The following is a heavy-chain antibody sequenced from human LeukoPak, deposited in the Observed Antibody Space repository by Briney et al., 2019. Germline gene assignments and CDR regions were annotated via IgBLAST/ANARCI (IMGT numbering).Heavy chain of an antibody. J-gene: IGHJ4*02. Sequence: ASVKVSCKASGYTFTSYGISWVRQATGQGLEWMGWMNPNSGNTGYAQKFQGRVTMTRNTSISTAYMELSSLRSEDTAVYYCARGLGCTNGVCYNYWGQGTLVTVSS. D-gene: IGHD2-8*01. CDR1: GYTFTSYG. V-gene: IGHV1-8*02. CDR2: MNPNSGNT. CDR3: ARGLGCTNGVCYNY.